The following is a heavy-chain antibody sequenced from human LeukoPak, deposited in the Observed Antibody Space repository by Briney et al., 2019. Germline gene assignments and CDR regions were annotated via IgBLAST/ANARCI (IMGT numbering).Heavy chain of an antibody. D-gene: IGHD3-10*01. J-gene: IGHJ4*02. Sequence: SVKVSCKASGGTFSSYAISWVRQAPGQGLEWMGGIIPIFGTANYAQKFQGRVTITADESTSTAYMELSSLRSEDTAVNYCARDEYYGSAYGYWGQGTLVTVSS. CDR1: GGTFSSYA. CDR2: IIPIFGTA. CDR3: ARDEYYGSAYGY. V-gene: IGHV1-69*13.